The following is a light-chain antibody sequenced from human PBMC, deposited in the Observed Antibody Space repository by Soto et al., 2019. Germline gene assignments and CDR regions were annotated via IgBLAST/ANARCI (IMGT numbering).Light chain of an antibody. J-gene: IGKJ1*01. CDR3: QQYNFFWT. CDR1: QTASHW. CDR2: KAS. V-gene: IGKV1-5*03. Sequence: DIQMTQSPSTLAASVGDRVTITCRASQTASHWLAWYQQKPGKVPKLLIYKASSLESGVPSRFSGSGFGTELTLTITNLQPDDFATYYCQQYNFFWTFGQGTKVE.